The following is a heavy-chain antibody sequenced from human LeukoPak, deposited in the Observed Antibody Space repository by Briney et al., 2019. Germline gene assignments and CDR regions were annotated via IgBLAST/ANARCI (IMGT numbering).Heavy chain of an antibody. J-gene: IGHJ6*03. CDR2: IYHSGST. Sequence: SGTLSLTCTVSGGSISSGSYYWGWIRQPPGKGLEWIGSIYHSGSTYYNPSLKSRATISGNTSKTQFPRKLSLVTAAAPGGDYRARLIVVAYYTDVWSKATTVTASS. CDR1: GGSISSGSYY. CDR3: ARLIVVAYYTDV. V-gene: IGHV4-39*06. D-gene: IGHD2-15*01.